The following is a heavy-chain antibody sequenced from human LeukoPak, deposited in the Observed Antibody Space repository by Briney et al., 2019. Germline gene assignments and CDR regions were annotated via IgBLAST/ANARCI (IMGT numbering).Heavy chain of an antibody. CDR1: GGSISNHY. D-gene: IGHD3-10*01. V-gene: IGHV4-4*07. CDR3: ARDIGSGGVWFDY. Sequence: PSETLSLTCTVSGGSISNHYWSWIRQPAGKGLEWIGRIYSSGSTNYNPSLQSRVTMSLDKSKNQFSLKLSSVTAADTAVYYCARDIGSGGVWFDYWGQGTLVTVSS. J-gene: IGHJ4*02. CDR2: IYSSGST.